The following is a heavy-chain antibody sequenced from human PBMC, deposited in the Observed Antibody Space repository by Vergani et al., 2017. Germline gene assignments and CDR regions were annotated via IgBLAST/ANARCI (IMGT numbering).Heavy chain of an antibody. J-gene: IGHJ6*03. D-gene: IGHD3-3*01. CDR3: ARSDFWSGYTPKYYYYYYMDV. V-gene: IGHV3-21*01. Sequence: EVQLVESGGGLVKPGGSLRLSCAASGFTFSSYSMNWVRQAPGKGLEWVSSISSSSSYIYYVDSVKGRFTISRDNAKNSLYLQMNSRRAEDTAVYYCARSDFWSGYTPKYYYYYYMDVWGKGTTVTVSS. CDR1: GFTFSSYS. CDR2: ISSSSSYI.